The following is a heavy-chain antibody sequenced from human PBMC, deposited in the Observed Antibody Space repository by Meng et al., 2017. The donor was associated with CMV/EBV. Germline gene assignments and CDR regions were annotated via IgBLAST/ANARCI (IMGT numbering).Heavy chain of an antibody. D-gene: IGHD6-19*01. CDR2: NYYSGRT. V-gene: IGHV4-59*01. J-gene: IGHJ4*02. Sequence: SETLSLTFIVSGGSIISYYWSWIRQPPGKGLEWIGYNYYSGRTNYNHSLKSRVTTSVDTSKNQFSLKLSSVTAADTAVYYCARHYSGWSYYFDHWGQGTLVTVSS. CDR1: GGSIISYY. CDR3: ARHYSGWSYYFDH.